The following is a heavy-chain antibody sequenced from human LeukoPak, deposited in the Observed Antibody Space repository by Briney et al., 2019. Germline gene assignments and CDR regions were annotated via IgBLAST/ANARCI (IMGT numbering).Heavy chain of an antibody. CDR2: TYYRSKWYN. Sequence: SQTLSLTCVISGDNVSSNSVTWNWIRQSPSRGLEWLGRTYYRSKWYNDYAASVKSRITINPDTPKNQFSLQVKSMTPEDTAVYYCARGVGHIDYWGQGTLVTVSS. J-gene: IGHJ4*02. CDR1: GDNVSSNSVT. V-gene: IGHV6-1*01. CDR3: ARGVGHIDY.